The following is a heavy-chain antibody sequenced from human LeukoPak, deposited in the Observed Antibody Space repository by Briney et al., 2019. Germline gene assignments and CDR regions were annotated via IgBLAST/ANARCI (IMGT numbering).Heavy chain of an antibody. CDR2: INYNGAIT. CDR3: ARDRLGPSFSVSHFDL. Sequence: GGSLRLSCATSEFTFVDYGLSWVRRAPGKGLEWLCAINYNGAITDYADSVKGRFTISRDNAKNSLYLRMDSLRAEDTALYYCARDRLGPSFSVSHFDLWGQGTLVTVSS. V-gene: IGHV3-20*04. D-gene: IGHD3-3*02. J-gene: IGHJ4*02. CDR1: EFTFVDYG.